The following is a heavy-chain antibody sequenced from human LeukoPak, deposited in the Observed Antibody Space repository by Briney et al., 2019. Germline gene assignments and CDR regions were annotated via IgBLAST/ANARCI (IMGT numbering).Heavy chain of an antibody. V-gene: IGHV1-69*13. CDR2: ILPIFGTA. D-gene: IGHD4-23*01. CDR3: ARDRGGLDP. Sequence: AASVKVSCKTSGGTFGSYVISWVRRAPGQGLDWMGGILPIFGTADYAQKFQGRVTITADESTNTAYMELKSLTSEDTAVYYCARDRGGLDPWGQGTPVTVSS. CDR1: GGTFGSYV. J-gene: IGHJ5*02.